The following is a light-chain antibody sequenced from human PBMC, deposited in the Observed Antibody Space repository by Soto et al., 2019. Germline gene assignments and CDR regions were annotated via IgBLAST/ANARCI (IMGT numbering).Light chain of an antibody. CDR3: QQYNNYSPYT. J-gene: IGKJ2*01. Sequence: EIVMTHSPATLSVPPGERATLSCRASPSVSSNLAMYQQKPGQAPRLLIYGASTRATAILARFSGRGSGTEFSLTISSLQSEDFAVYYCQQYNNYSPYTFGGGTELDVK. CDR1: PSVSSN. V-gene: IGKV3D-15*01. CDR2: GAS.